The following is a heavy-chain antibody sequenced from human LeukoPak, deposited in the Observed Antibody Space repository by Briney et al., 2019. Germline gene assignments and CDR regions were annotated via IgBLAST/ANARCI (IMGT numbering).Heavy chain of an antibody. CDR3: ARAVTMISYYYGMDV. CDR1: GYTLTDHH. V-gene: IGHV1-2*02. CDR2: INPNSGGT. Sequence: ASVKVSCKASGYTLTDHHTHWLRQAPGQGLEWMGWINPNSGGTSYAQKLQGRVTMTRDTSTSTVYMELSSLRSEDTAVYYCARAVTMISYYYGMDVWGQGTTVTVSS. J-gene: IGHJ6*02. D-gene: IGHD3-22*01.